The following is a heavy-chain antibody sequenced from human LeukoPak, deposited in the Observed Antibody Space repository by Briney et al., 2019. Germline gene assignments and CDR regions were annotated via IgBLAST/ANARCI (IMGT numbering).Heavy chain of an antibody. CDR3: ASLRRGYSYADYYYYMDV. CDR1: GGSISSGGYS. V-gene: IGHV4-61*02. CDR2: IYASGST. J-gene: IGHJ6*03. Sequence: SQTLSLTCAVSGGSISSGGYSWSWIRQPAGKGLEWIGRIYASGSTNYNPSLKSRVTISVDTSKNQFSLKLSSVTAADTAVYYCASLRRGYSYADYYYYMDVWGKGTTVTVSS. D-gene: IGHD5-18*01.